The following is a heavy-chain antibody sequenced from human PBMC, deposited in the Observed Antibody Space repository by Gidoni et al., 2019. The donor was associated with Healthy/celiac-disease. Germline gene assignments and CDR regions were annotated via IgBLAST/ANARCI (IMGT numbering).Heavy chain of an antibody. CDR2: IIPIFGTA. D-gene: IGHD4-17*01. Sequence: QVQLVQSGAEVKKPGSSVKVSCKASGGTFSSYAISWVRQAPGQGLEWMGGIIPIFGTANYAQKFQGRVTITADESTSTAYMELSSLRSEDTAVYYCARFGDDYLYYYYYYGMDVWGQGTTVTVSS. V-gene: IGHV1-69*19. J-gene: IGHJ6*02. CDR3: ARFGDDYLYYYYYYGMDV. CDR1: GGTFSSYA.